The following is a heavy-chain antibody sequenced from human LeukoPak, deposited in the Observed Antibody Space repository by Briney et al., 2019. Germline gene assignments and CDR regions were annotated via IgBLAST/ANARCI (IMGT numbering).Heavy chain of an antibody. J-gene: IGHJ4*02. D-gene: IGHD5-12*01. Sequence: PGGSLRLSCTASGFSVGDYAMSWVRQAPGKGLEWVGFIRSKTYGGTADYAASVEGRFTISRDDSNNIAYLQMNSLKTEDTVLYYCTRGLEGFTAYDDFWGQGTLVTVSS. CDR3: TRGLEGFTAYDDF. CDR2: IRSKTYGGTA. CDR1: GFSVGDYA. V-gene: IGHV3-49*04.